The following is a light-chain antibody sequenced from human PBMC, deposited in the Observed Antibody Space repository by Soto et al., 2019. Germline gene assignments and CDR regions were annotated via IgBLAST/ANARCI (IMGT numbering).Light chain of an antibody. Sequence: DIQMTQSPSSLSAAVGDRVIITCRTRQSASTFLNWYSHKPWEAPRLLIYTASTLHGGVPPRCSRGGSGTEMTLTISSLEPEGLATYYYQESYSSPFTIAPGARVDGK. CDR2: TAS. CDR3: QESYSSPFT. CDR1: QSASTF. J-gene: IGKJ3*01. V-gene: IGKV1-39*01.